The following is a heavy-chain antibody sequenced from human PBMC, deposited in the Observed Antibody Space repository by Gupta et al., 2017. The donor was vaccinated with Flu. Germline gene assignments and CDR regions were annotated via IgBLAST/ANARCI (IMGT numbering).Heavy chain of an antibody. Sequence: PGHGLEWMGRINPNSGGTKYAQRFQGRVTMTGDTSINTVYMDLSSLISDDTAVYYCARVGYCSTTSCYEPFDSWGQGTQVIVSS. J-gene: IGHJ4*02. V-gene: IGHV1-2*06. D-gene: IGHD2-2*03. CDR2: INPNSGGT. CDR3: ARVGYCSTTSCYEPFDS.